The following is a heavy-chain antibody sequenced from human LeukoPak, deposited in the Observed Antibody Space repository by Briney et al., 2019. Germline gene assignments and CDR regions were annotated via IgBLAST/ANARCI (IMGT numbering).Heavy chain of an antibody. V-gene: IGHV3-11*01. J-gene: IGHJ4*02. CDR3: ARGDSSGCPDY. CDR1: GFIFSDYY. CDR2: ISSSGIIK. D-gene: IGHD3-22*01. Sequence: GGSLRLSCAASGFIFSDYYMNWVRRAPGKGLECVSYISSSGIIKNYADSVKGRFTISRDNAKISLYLQMSSLRADDTAVYYCARGDSSGCPDYWGQGTLVTVSS.